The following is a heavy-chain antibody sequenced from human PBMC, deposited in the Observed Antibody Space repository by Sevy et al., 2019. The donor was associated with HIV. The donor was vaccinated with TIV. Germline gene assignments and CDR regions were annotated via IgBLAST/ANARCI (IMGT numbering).Heavy chain of an antibody. CDR2: FDPEDGER. V-gene: IGHV1-24*01. D-gene: IGHD3-22*01. Sequence: ASVKVSCKVSGYSLTGLSMHWVRQAPGKGLEWMGSFDPEDGERIYAQKLEGRVTMTEDTSADTAYMELNSLRFEDKAVYYCATTKDYYESSGCPFDYWGQGTLVTVSS. CDR3: ATTKDYYESSGCPFDY. J-gene: IGHJ4*02. CDR1: GYSLTGLS.